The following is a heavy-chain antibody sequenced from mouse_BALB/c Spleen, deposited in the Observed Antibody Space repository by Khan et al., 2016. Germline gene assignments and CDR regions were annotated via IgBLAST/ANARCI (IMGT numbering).Heavy chain of an antibody. J-gene: IGHJ2*01. D-gene: IGHD1-3*01. Sequence: QVQLKQSGPELKKPGETVKISCKASGYTFTNYGMNWVKQAPGKGLKWMGWINTYTGEPTYTDDFKGRFAFSLETSASTAYLQIINLKNEDTATYCCARSGDNYDFDYWGQGTTLTVSS. CDR2: INTYTGEP. CDR3: ARSGDNYDFDY. V-gene: IGHV9-3-1*01. CDR1: GYTFTNYG.